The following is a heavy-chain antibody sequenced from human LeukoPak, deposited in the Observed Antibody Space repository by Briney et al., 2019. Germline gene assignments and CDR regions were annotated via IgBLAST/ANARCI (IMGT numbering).Heavy chain of an antibody. Sequence: GGSLRLSCAVSGFTFSGHWMFRVRQAPGKGLEWVSSTNSDGSSRGYTDSVKGRFTVSRDNAKNTLYLQMNSLRGEDTAVYYCARARWYSCDYWGQGTLVTVSS. V-gene: IGHV3-74*01. J-gene: IGHJ4*02. CDR1: GFTFSGHW. CDR3: ARARWYSCDY. CDR2: TNSDGSSR. D-gene: IGHD5-24*01.